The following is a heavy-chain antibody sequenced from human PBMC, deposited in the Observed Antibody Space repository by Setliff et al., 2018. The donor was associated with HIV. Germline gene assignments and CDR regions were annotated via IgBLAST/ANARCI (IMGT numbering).Heavy chain of an antibody. V-gene: IGHV4-39*07. D-gene: IGHD5-18*01. CDR2: MYYSGST. CDR3: ARVFVDTAVLRVLEYYFDS. Sequence: PSETLSLTCTVSGGSISRSSYYWGWVRQPPGKGLEWIGSMYYSGSTYYTPSLKSRITISLDTSKNQFSLRMRSVTAADTAVYYCARVFVDTAVLRVLEYYFDSWGRGTLVTVSS. CDR1: GGSISRSSYY. J-gene: IGHJ4*02.